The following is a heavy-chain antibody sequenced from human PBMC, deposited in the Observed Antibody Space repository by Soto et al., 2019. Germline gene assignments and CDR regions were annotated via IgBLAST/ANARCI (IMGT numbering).Heavy chain of an antibody. D-gene: IGHD2-8*01. CDR3: ARGTNDYRQTDYGMDV. J-gene: IGHJ6*02. CDR1: GGSISSGGYY. V-gene: IGHV4-31*03. CDR2: IYYSGST. Sequence: QVQLQESGPGLVKHSQTLSLTCTVSGGSISSGGYYWSWIRQHPGKGLEWIGYIYYSGSTYYNPSLKSRVTISVDTSKNQFSLKLSSVTAADTAVYYCARGTNDYRQTDYGMDVWGQGTTVTVSS.